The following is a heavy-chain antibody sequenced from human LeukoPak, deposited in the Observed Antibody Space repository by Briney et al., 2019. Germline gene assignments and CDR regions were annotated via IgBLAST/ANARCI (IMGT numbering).Heavy chain of an antibody. CDR2: IYYSGST. Sequence: PSETLSLTCAVYGGSFSGYYWSWIRQPPGKGLEWIGSIYYSGSTYYNPSLKSRVTISVDTSKNQFSLKLSSVTAADTAVYYCASSDPSLIAFDYWGQGTLVTVSS. V-gene: IGHV4-34*01. CDR3: ASSDPSLIAFDY. CDR1: GGSFSGYY. J-gene: IGHJ4*02. D-gene: IGHD3-22*01.